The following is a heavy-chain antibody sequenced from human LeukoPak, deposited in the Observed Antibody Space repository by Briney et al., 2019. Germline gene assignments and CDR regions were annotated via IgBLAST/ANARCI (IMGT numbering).Heavy chain of an antibody. D-gene: IGHD3-9*01. CDR1: GYTFTSYG. J-gene: IGHJ6*02. V-gene: IGHV1-18*01. Sequence: ASVKVSCKASGYTFTSYGISWVRQAPGQGLEWMGWISAYNGNTNYAQKLQGRVTMTTDTSTSTAYMELRSLRSDDTAVYYCARDGDGLRYFDWLLSLYYYYGMDVWGQGTTVTVSS. CDR2: ISAYNGNT. CDR3: ARDGDGLRYFDWLLSLYYYYGMDV.